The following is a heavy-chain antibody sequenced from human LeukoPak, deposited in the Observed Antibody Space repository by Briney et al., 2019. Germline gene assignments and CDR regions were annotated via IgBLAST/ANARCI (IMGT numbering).Heavy chain of an antibody. Sequence: PGGSLRLSCAASGFTFSSYSMNWVRQAPGKGLEWVSSISSSSSYIYYADSVKGRFTISRDNAKNSLYLQMNSLRAEDTAVYYCARSNPGYSSEVDYWGQETLVTVSS. CDR2: ISSSSSYI. CDR1: GFTFSSYS. V-gene: IGHV3-21*01. CDR3: ARSNPGYSSEVDY. D-gene: IGHD6-19*01. J-gene: IGHJ4*02.